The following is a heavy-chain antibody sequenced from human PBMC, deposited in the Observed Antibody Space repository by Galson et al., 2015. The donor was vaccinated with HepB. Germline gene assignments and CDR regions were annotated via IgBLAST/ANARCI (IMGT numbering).Heavy chain of an antibody. CDR2: VSGSGVNT. J-gene: IGHJ3*02. D-gene: IGHD3-10*01. CDR3: AKGIWAFAMFDALEI. CDR1: GLTYRDSS. V-gene: IGHV3-23*01. Sequence: SLRLSCAASGLTYRDSSMSWVRQAPGQGLEWVSVVSGSGVNTFYAGSVKGRFTVSRDTSKNIFYLQMNSLRADDTALYYCAKGIWAFAMFDALEIWGEQTMVTVSS.